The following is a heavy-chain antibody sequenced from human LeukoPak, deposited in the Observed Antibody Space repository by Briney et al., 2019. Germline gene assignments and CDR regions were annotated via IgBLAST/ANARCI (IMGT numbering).Heavy chain of an antibody. V-gene: IGHV4-59*01. J-gene: IGHJ4*02. D-gene: IGHD5-12*01. CDR2: IYYSGST. CDR1: GGSISSYY. CDR3: ARDSSGYDTLGY. Sequence: PSETLSLTCTVSGGSISSYYWSWIRQPPGKGLGWIGYIYYSGSTYYNPSLKSRVTISVDTSKNQFSLKLSSVTAADTAVYYCARDSSGYDTLGYWGQGTLVTVSS.